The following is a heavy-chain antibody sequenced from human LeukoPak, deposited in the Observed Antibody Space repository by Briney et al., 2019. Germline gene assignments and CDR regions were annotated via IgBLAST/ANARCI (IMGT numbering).Heavy chain of an antibody. CDR3: ARSRQSDGSGTYYRGFEY. D-gene: IGHD3-10*01. Sequence: GGSLRLSCAASGFTFSNAWMSWVRQGPGKGLEWVANIKQDGSEKYYVDSVKGRFTISRDNAKNSLYLQMNSLRVEDTAVYYCARSRQSDGSGTYYRGFEYWGQGTLVTVSS. V-gene: IGHV3-7*01. CDR2: IKQDGSEK. CDR1: GFTFSNAW. J-gene: IGHJ4*02.